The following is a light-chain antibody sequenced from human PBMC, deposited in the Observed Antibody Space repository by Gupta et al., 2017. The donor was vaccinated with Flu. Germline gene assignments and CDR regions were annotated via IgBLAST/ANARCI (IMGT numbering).Light chain of an antibody. J-gene: IGLJ3*02. V-gene: IGLV8-61*01. CDR3: VFYMLQGQWL. CDR1: SGPVSPGQY. Sequence: QTVITQEPSVSVSLGGSVTLTCGLSSGPVSPGQYPSWYQFSPGQAPRTLISFTNIRSSGVPDRFSGSIVGDKAALTITGAQAEDESHYFCVFYMLQGQWLFGGGTEVTV. CDR2: FTN.